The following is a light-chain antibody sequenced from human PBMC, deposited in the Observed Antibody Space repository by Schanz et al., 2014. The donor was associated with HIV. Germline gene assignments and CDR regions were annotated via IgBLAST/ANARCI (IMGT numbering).Light chain of an antibody. CDR2: NND. CDR3: NSYSSINKNYV. Sequence: QSVLTQPPSASATPGQRITIFCSGIRSDIGGRSVDWYRQRPGTAPKLLIHNNDQRPSGVPDRFSGSKSGTSASLTISGLQSADEADYYCNSYSSINKNYVFGTGTKLTVL. J-gene: IGLJ1*01. V-gene: IGLV1-44*01. CDR1: RSDIGGRS.